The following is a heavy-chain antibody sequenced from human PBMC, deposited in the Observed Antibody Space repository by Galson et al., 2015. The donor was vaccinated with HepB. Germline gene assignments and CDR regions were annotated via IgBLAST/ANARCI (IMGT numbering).Heavy chain of an antibody. CDR3: ARDRSGWHTFDL. CDR2: ISSSGDYA. V-gene: IGHV3-21*01. D-gene: IGHD6-19*01. CDR1: GFTFNNYF. Sequence: SLRLSCATSGFTFNNYFMNWVRQAPGRGLEWVSSISSSGDYADYADSLKGRFIISRDDAKNSLSLQINSLRAEDTAVYYCARDRSGWHTFDLWGQGTLVTVSS. J-gene: IGHJ5*02.